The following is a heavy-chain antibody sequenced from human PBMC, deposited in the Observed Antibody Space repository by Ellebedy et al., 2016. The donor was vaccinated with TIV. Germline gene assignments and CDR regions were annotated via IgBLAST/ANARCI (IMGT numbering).Heavy chain of an antibody. J-gene: IGHJ3*02. Sequence: GESLKISCAASGFTVSSYGMHWVRQAPGKGLEWVAVIWYDGSNKYYADSVKGRFTISRDNSKNTLYLQMNSLRAEDTAVYYCAREAWPDDAFDIWGQGTMVTVSS. CDR2: IWYDGSNK. D-gene: IGHD1-14*01. V-gene: IGHV3-33*08. CDR3: AREAWPDDAFDI. CDR1: GFTVSSYG.